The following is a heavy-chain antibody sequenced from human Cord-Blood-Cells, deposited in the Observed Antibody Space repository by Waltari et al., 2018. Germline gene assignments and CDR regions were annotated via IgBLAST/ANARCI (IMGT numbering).Heavy chain of an antibody. CDR3: ASLIAAADY. D-gene: IGHD6-13*01. Sequence: QVQLVESGGGVVQPGRSLRLSCAASGFTFSSYAMHWVRQAQGKGLEWVAVISYDGSNKYYADSVKGRFTISRDNSKNTLYLQMNSLRAEDTAVYYCASLIAAADYWGQGTLVTVSS. CDR1: GFTFSSYA. J-gene: IGHJ4*02. CDR2: ISYDGSNK. V-gene: IGHV3-30-3*01.